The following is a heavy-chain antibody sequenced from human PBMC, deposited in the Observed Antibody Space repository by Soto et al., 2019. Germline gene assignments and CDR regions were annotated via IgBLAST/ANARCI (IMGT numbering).Heavy chain of an antibody. CDR3: ARRGGYYYGSGSHLNYYYYGMDV. J-gene: IGHJ6*02. CDR2: INPSGGST. Sequence: ASVKVSCKASGYTFTSYYMHWVRQAPGQGLEWMGIINPSGGSTSYAQKFQGRVTMTRDTSTSTVYMELSSLRSEDTAVYYCARRGGYYYGSGSHLNYYYYGMDVWGQGTTVTVSS. V-gene: IGHV1-46*01. D-gene: IGHD3-10*01. CDR1: GYTFTSYY.